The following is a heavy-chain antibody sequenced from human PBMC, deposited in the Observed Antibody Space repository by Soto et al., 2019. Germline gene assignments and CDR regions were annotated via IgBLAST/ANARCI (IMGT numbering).Heavy chain of an antibody. Sequence: TLSLTCTVSGDSISSAGYYWSGKRQHPVKGLEWIGYIYYSGSSYYNPSLKSRVTISVDASKNQFTLKVSSVTAADTAVYYGARVSYGMDVWGQGTTVTVSS. V-gene: IGHV4-31*03. CDR3: ARVSYGMDV. CDR1: GDSISSAGYY. J-gene: IGHJ6*02. CDR2: IYYSGSS.